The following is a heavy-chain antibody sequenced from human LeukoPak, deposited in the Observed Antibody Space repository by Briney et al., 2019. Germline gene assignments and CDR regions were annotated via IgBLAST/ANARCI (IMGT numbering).Heavy chain of an antibody. D-gene: IGHD2-2*02. J-gene: IGHJ5*02. CDR1: GYTFTNYG. CDR3: ARGGICSSTSCYNNWFDP. Sequence: ASVNVSCKASGYTFTNYGISWVRQAPGQGLEWMGWISSYNGNTNYAQNLQGRVTMTTDTSTSTAYMELRSLRSDDTAVYYCARGGICSSTSCYNNWFDPWGQGTLVTVSS. CDR2: ISSYNGNT. V-gene: IGHV1-18*01.